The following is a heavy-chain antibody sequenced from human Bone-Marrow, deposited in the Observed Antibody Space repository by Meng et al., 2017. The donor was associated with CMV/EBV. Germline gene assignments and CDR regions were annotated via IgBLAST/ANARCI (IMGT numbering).Heavy chain of an antibody. CDR2: ISGSGGAT. Sequence: GESLKISCGGSGFTFSDYPMSWVRQAPGKGLEWVSGISGSGGATYYADSVKGRFTMSRDNSKNTLYLQMNSLRAEDTAAYYCARGGVVVVPAAISYYYYGMDVWGQGTTVTVSS. CDR1: GFTFSDYP. CDR3: ARGGVVVVPAAISYYYYGMDV. J-gene: IGHJ6*02. V-gene: IGHV3-23*01. D-gene: IGHD2-2*01.